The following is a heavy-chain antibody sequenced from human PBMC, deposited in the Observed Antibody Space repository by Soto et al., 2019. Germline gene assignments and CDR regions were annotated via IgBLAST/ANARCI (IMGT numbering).Heavy chain of an antibody. V-gene: IGHV4-34*01. CDR2: IHHSGSI. CDR1: GGPVSVYY. Sequence: PSETLSLTYSIYGGPVSVYYWIWIRRPPGKGLEWIGEIHHSGSINYNSSLKSRVTISADTSKNQFFLKLSSVTAADTAVYYCSRGGDAYKAGNYWGQG. J-gene: IGHJ4*02. CDR3: SRGGDAYKAGNY. D-gene: IGHD1-1*01.